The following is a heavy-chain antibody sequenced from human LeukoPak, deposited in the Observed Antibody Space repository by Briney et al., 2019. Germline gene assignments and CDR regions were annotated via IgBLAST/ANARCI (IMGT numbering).Heavy chain of an antibody. V-gene: IGHV4-4*09. CDR1: GGSISSYY. Sequence: PSETPSLTCTVSGGSISSYYWSWTRQPPGKGLEWIGYIYTSGSTNYNPSLKSRVTISVDTSKNQFSLKLSSVPAADTAVYYCARVRARYYYYYMDVWGKGTTVTVSS. J-gene: IGHJ6*03. CDR3: ARVRARYYYYYMDV. CDR2: IYTSGST.